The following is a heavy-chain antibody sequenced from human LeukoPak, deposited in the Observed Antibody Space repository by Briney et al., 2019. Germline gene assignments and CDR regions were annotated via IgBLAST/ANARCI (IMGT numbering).Heavy chain of an antibody. CDR3: ATDTVVANYRRFDP. CDR2: IKQDGSEK. Sequence: GGSLRLSCAASGFTFSSYEMNWVRQAPGKGLEWVANIKQDGSEKKYLDSVKGRFTISRDNAKKSLYLQMNSLRGEDTAVYYCATDTVVANYRRFDPWGQGTLVTVSS. CDR1: GFTFSSYE. V-gene: IGHV3-7*01. D-gene: IGHD4-11*01. J-gene: IGHJ5*02.